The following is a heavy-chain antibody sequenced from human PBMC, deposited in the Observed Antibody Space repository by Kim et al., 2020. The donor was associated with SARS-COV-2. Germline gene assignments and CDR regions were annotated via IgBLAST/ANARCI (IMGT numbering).Heavy chain of an antibody. V-gene: IGHV3-15*01. Sequence: GGSLRLSCAASGFTFSNAWMSWVRQAPGKGLEWVGRIKSKTDGGTTDYAAPVKGRFTISRDDSKNTLYLQMNSLKTEDTAVYYCTRVVVPAAMVALGMDVWGQGTTVTVSS. CDR1: GFTFSNAW. CDR3: TRVVVPAAMVALGMDV. J-gene: IGHJ6*02. CDR2: IKSKTDGGTT. D-gene: IGHD2-2*01.